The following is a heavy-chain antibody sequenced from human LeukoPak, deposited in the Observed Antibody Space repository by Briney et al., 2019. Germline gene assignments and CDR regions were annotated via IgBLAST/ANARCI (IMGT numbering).Heavy chain of an antibody. Sequence: PGGSLRLSCAASRFTFSNAWMSWVRQAPGKGLEWVGRVKSKTYDGATDYAAPVKGRFTLSRDDSKNTLYLQMNSLKTDDTAVYYCTTDEGGLPGYFDYWGQGTLVTVSS. CDR2: VKSKTYDGAT. V-gene: IGHV3-15*01. J-gene: IGHJ4*02. CDR3: TTDEGGLPGYFDY. CDR1: RFTFSNAW. D-gene: IGHD3-16*01.